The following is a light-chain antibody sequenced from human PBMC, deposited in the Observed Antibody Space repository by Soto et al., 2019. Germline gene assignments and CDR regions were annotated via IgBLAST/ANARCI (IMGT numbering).Light chain of an antibody. CDR1: QGISSA. CDR3: QQFNTYPIT. J-gene: IGKJ5*01. Sequence: AIQLTQSPSSLSASVGDRDTITCRASQGISSALAWYQQKPGKAPNLLIFDASILESGVPSRFNGSGSGTGFTLTLSSLQPEDFATYYCQQFNTYPITFGQGTRMEIK. CDR2: DAS. V-gene: IGKV1-13*02.